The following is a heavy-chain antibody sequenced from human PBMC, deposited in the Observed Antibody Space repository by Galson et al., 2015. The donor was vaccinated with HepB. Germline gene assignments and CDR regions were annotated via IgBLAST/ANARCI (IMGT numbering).Heavy chain of an antibody. V-gene: IGHV3-30-3*01. D-gene: IGHD2-15*01. Sequence: LRLSCAASGFTSNSYAMHWVRQAPGKGLEWVAIISDDGSNKYYADSVEGRFTISRDNSKNTLYLQMNSQRAEDTGVYYCARGGYCSGGSCGGVLNFMDVWGKGTTVTVSS. CDR3: ARGGYCSGGSCGGVLNFMDV. CDR2: ISDDGSNK. J-gene: IGHJ6*03. CDR1: GFTSNSYA.